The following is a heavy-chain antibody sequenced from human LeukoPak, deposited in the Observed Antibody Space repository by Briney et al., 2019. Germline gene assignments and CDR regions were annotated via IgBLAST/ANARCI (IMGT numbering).Heavy chain of an antibody. CDR1: GFTFSSYA. CDR2: ISGSGGST. CDR3: AKGAVRQWLVAGAAAFDI. V-gene: IGHV3-23*01. D-gene: IGHD6-19*01. Sequence: GGSLRLSCAASGFTFSSYAMSSVRSAPGTGLEWVSAISGSGGSTYSADSVTGRFTISRDNSKNTLYLQMNSLRAGDTAVDYCAKGAVRQWLVAGAAAFDIWGQGTMVTVSS. J-gene: IGHJ3*02.